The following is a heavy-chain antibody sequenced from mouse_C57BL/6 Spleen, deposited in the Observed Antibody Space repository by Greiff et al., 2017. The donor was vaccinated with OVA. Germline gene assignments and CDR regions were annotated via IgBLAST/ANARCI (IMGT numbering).Heavy chain of an antibody. J-gene: IGHJ3*01. CDR3: ARSISYYYGSSSWFAY. CDR2: INPNNGGT. V-gene: IGHV1-22*01. Sequence: EVQLQQSGPELVKPGASVKMSCKASGYTFTDYNMHWVKQSHGKSLEWIGYINPNNGGTSYNQKFKGKATLTVNKSSSTAYMELRSLTSEDSAVYYCARSISYYYGSSSWFAYWGQGTLVTVSA. D-gene: IGHD1-1*01. CDR1: GYTFTDYN.